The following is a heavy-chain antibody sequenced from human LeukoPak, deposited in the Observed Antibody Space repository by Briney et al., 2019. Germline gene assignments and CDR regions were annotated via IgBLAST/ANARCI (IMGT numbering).Heavy chain of an antibody. J-gene: IGHJ4*02. D-gene: IGHD3-10*01. CDR3: ATRVIGRISDY. V-gene: IGHV1-24*01. Sequence: GASVKVSCKVSGYTLTDLSMHWVRQAPGKGLGWMGGFDPEDGETIYAQKFQGRVTMTEDASTDTAYMELSSLRSEDTAVYYCATRVIGRISDYWGQGTLVTVSS. CDR1: GYTLTDLS. CDR2: FDPEDGET.